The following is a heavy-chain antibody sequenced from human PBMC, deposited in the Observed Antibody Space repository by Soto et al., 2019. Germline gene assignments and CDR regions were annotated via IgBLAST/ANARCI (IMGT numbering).Heavy chain of an antibody. CDR2: IYWDDDK. J-gene: IGHJ4*02. Sequence: GSGPTLVNPTQTLTLTCTFSGFSLSTSGVGVGWIRQPPGKALEWLALIYWDDDKRYSPSLKSRLTITKDTSKNQVVLTMTNMDPVDTATYYCARTYYDILTGPEPTSVNCGFGYWGQGTLVTVSS. D-gene: IGHD3-9*01. CDR1: GFSLSTSGVG. CDR3: ARTYYDILTGPEPTSVNCGFGY. V-gene: IGHV2-5*02.